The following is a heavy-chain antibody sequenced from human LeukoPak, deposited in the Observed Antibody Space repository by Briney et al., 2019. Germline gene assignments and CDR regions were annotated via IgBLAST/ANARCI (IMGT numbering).Heavy chain of an antibody. D-gene: IGHD3-22*01. Sequence: SETLSLTCAVYGGSFSGYYWSWIRQPPGKGLEWIGGINHSGSTNYNPSLKSRVTISVDTSKNQFSLKLSSVTAADTAVYYCARGLQPNGYFPAFDIWGQGTMVTVSS. CDR1: GGSFSGYY. J-gene: IGHJ3*02. CDR2: INHSGST. V-gene: IGHV4-34*01. CDR3: ARGLQPNGYFPAFDI.